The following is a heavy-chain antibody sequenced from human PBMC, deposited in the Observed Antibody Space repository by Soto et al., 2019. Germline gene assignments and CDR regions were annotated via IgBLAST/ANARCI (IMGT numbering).Heavy chain of an antibody. D-gene: IGHD6-19*01. CDR2: ISYDGSNK. Sequence: GGSLRLSCAASGFTFSSYGMHWVRQAPGKGLEWVAVISYDGSNKYYADSVKGRFTISRDNSKNTLYLQMNSLRAEDTAVYYCAREHRSGPNYYGMDVWGQGTTVTLAS. J-gene: IGHJ6*02. CDR3: AREHRSGPNYYGMDV. V-gene: IGHV3-30*03. CDR1: GFTFSSYG.